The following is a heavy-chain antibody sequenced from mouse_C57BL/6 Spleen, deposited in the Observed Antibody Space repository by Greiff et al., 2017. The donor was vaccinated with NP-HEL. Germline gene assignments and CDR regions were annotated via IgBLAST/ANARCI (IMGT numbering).Heavy chain of an antibody. D-gene: IGHD6-1*01. J-gene: IGHJ4*01. CDR1: GYTFTDYY. Sequence: QVQLQQSGAELVRPGASVKLSCKASGYTFTDYYINWVKQRPGQGLEWIGDIYPGSGSTNHNEQFKSKATLTVDTSSSTAYLQLSSPTSEDSAVYYYAREDASYYYAMDYWGQGTSVTVSS. CDR3: AREDASYYYAMDY. CDR2: IYPGSGST. V-gene: IGHV1-55*01.